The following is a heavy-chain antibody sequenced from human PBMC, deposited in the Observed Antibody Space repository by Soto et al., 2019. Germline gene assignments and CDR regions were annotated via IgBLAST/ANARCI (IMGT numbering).Heavy chain of an antibody. CDR3: ARAYDFWSGYYTYYYGMDV. CDR1: GGTFSSYA. CDR2: IIPIFGTA. J-gene: IGHJ6*02. D-gene: IGHD3-3*01. V-gene: IGHV1-69*13. Sequence: RASVKVSCKASGGTFSSYAISWVRQAPGQGLEWMGGIIPIFGTANYAQKFQGRVTITADESTSTAYMELSSLRSEDTAVYYCARAYDFWSGYYTYYYGMDVWGQGTTVTVSS.